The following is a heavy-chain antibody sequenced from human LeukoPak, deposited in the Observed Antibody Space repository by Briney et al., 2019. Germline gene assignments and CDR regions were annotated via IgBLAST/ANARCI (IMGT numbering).Heavy chain of an antibody. J-gene: IGHJ4*02. V-gene: IGHV3-23*01. D-gene: IGHD2-15*01. CDR3: AKSGLNRFDY. CDR2: ISGSGSGGNT. Sequence: GGSLGLSCAASGFTFSNYAMSWVRQAPGKGLEWVSNISGSGSGGNTYYADSVKGRFTISRDSSKNTLYLQMNSLRAEDTAVYYCAKSGLNRFDYWGQGTLVTVSS. CDR1: GFTFSNYA.